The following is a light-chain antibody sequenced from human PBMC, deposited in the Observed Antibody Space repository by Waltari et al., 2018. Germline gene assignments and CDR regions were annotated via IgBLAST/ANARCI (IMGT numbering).Light chain of an antibody. V-gene: IGLV3-25*03. CDR2: RDT. J-gene: IGLJ2*01. CDR3: QSADSSGNYVV. Sequence: SYELTQPPSVSVSPGQTARITCSGDALPKQDAFWYQQRPGQAPVLVFYRDTGRPSGIPERFSGSSSGTIVTLTISGVQAEDEADYYCQSADSSGNYVVFGGGTKLTVL. CDR1: ALPKQD.